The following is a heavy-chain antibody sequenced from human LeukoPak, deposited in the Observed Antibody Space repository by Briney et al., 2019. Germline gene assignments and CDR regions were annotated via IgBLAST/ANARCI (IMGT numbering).Heavy chain of an antibody. CDR1: GFTFSSYA. CDR2: IYSGGST. V-gene: IGHV3-53*01. CDR3: ATSNYYDSSPTFDY. J-gene: IGHJ4*02. D-gene: IGHD3-22*01. Sequence: PGGSLRLSCAASGFTFSSYAMSWVRQAPGKGLEWVSVIYSGGSTYYADSVKGRFTISRDNSKNTLYLQMNSLRAEDTAVYYCATSNYYDSSPTFDYWGQGTLVTVSS.